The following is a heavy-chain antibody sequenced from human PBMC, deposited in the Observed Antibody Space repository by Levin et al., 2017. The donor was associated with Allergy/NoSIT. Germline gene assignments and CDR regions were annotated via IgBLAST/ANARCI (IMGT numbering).Heavy chain of an antibody. V-gene: IGHV4-59*01. Sequence: SQTLSLTCTVSGGSIRSSYWSWIRQPPGKGLEWIGYIYYSGSTNYNPSLKSRVTISVDTSKNQFSLKLSSVTAADTAVYYCARGDWNATPYYYGMDVWGQGTTVTVSS. CDR2: IYYSGST. D-gene: IGHD1-1*01. CDR3: ARGDWNATPYYYGMDV. CDR1: GGSIRSSY. J-gene: IGHJ6*02.